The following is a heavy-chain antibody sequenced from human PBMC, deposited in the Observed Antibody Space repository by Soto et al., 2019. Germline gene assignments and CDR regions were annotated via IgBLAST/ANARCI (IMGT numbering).Heavy chain of an antibody. CDR2: IKSKTDGGTT. D-gene: IGHD2-21*02. CDR3: TTEVFDYCGGDCQKPVSY. V-gene: IGHV3-15*01. Sequence: GSLRLSCAASGFTFSNAWMSWVRQAPGKGLEWVGRIKSKTDGGTTDYAAPVKGRFTISRDDSKNTLYLQMNSLKTEDTAVYYCTTEVFDYCGGDCQKPVSYWGQGTLVTVSS. J-gene: IGHJ4*02. CDR1: GFTFSNAW.